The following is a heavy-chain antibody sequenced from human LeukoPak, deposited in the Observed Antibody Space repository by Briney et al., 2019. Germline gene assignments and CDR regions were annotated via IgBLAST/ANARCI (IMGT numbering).Heavy chain of an antibody. V-gene: IGHV3-30*02. Sequence: GGSLRLSCAASGFTFSSYGMHWVRQAPGKGLEWEAFIRYDGSNKYYADSVKGRFTISRDNSKNTLYLQMNSLRAEDTAVYYCAKMGSGSYSGDAFDIWGQGTMVTVSS. J-gene: IGHJ3*02. CDR2: IRYDGSNK. CDR1: GFTFSSYG. CDR3: AKMGSGSYSGDAFDI. D-gene: IGHD1-26*01.